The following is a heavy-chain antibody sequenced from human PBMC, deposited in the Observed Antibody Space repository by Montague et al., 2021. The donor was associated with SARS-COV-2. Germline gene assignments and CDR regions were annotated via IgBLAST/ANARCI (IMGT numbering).Heavy chain of an antibody. CDR2: TYYSGST. CDR1: GVSISSGGYY. V-gene: IGHV4-31*03. J-gene: IGHJ4*02. D-gene: IGHD3-3*01. CDR3: ARVVTIYGVGDTFDY. Sequence: TRSLTCTVSGVSISSGGYYWSWLRQHPGKGLEWIGYTYYSGSTYYNPSLKSRVTISVDTSKNQFSLKLSSVTAADTAVYYCARVVTIYGVGDTFDYWGQGTLVTVSA.